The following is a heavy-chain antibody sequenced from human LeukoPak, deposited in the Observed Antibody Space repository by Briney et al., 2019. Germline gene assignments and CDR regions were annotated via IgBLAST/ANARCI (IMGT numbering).Heavy chain of an antibody. CDR2: VNPKSGGT. CDR1: GYTFTGYY. D-gene: IGHD6-13*01. CDR3: ATGPYSSSYDLDY. Sequence: GASVKVSCKASGYTFTGYYMHWVRQAPGQGLEWMGWVNPKSGGTNYAQKFQGRVTMTRDTSISTAYMELSSLRSEDTAVYYCATGPYSSSYDLDYWGQGTLVTVSS. V-gene: IGHV1-2*02. J-gene: IGHJ4*02.